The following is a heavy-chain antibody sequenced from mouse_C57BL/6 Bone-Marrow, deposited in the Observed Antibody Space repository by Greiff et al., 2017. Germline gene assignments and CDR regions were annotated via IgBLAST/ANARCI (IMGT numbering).Heavy chain of an antibody. V-gene: IGHV1-81*01. CDR2: IYPRSGNT. Sequence: QVQLKQSGAELARPGASVKLSCKASGYTFTSYGISWVKQRTGQGLEWIGEIYPRSGNTYYNEKFKGKATLTADKSSSTAYMELRSLTSEDSAVYFCASLYYYGSSLYYFDYWGQGTTLTVSS. CDR3: ASLYYYGSSLYYFDY. D-gene: IGHD1-1*01. J-gene: IGHJ2*01. CDR1: GYTFTSYG.